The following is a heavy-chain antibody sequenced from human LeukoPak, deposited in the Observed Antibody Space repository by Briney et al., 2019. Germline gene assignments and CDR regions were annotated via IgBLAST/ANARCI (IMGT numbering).Heavy chain of an antibody. V-gene: IGHV3-7*05. CDR3: ARGSNWALDY. J-gene: IGHJ4*02. CDR2: IKQDGSEE. D-gene: IGHD2-8*01. Sequence: TGGSLRLSCAASGFTFSRYWMSWVRQAPGKGLEWVANIKQDGSEESYVDSVKIRFTISRDNAKNSLYLQMNSMRAEDTAVCYCARGSNWALDYWGQGTLVTVSS. CDR1: GFTFSRYW.